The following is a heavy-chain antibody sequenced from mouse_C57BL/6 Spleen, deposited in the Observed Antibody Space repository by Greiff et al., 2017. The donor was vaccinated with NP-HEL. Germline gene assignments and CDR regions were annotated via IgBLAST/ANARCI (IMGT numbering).Heavy chain of an antibody. V-gene: IGHV1-54*01. D-gene: IGHD2-5*01. Sequence: VQLQQSGAELVRPGTSVKVSCKASGYAFTNYLIEWVKQRPGQGLEWIGVINPGSGGTNYNEKFKGKATLTADKSSSTAYMQRSSLTSEDSAVYFCARGHYSNHWYFDVWGTGTTVTVSS. CDR1: GYAFTNYL. J-gene: IGHJ1*03. CDR2: INPGSGGT. CDR3: ARGHYSNHWYFDV.